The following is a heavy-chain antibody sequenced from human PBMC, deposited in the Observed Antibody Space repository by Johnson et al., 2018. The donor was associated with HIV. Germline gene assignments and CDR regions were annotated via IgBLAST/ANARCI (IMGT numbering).Heavy chain of an antibody. V-gene: IGHV3-23*04. CDR1: GFTFSSYW. CDR2: INWNGGST. CDR3: ARDGSGHAVVVTATRRGYGFGLDM. D-gene: IGHD2-21*02. J-gene: IGHJ3*02. Sequence: VQLVESGGGLVQPGGSLRLSCTASGFTFSSYWMSWVRQAPGKGLEWVSGINWNGGSTYYADSVKCRFTISRDNSKNTLYLQMNSLGLGDTAVYYCARDGSGHAVVVTATRRGYGFGLDMWGQGKMVTVSS.